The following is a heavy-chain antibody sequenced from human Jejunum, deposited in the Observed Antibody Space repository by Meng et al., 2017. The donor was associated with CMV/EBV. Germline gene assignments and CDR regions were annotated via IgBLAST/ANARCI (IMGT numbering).Heavy chain of an antibody. CDR1: GFTFTSYA. D-gene: IGHD3-22*01. CDR3: ATDRLSSGYYNDY. Sequence: SGFTFTSYAMSWVRQAPGKGLEWVSGISGIGGSTYYANSVKGRFTISRDISKNTLYLEMNSLKAEDTAVYFCATDRLSSGYYNDYWVQGTLVTVSS. V-gene: IGHV3-23*01. J-gene: IGHJ4*02. CDR2: ISGIGGST.